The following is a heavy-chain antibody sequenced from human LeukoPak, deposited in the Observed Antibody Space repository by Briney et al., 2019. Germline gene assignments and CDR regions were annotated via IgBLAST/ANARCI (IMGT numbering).Heavy chain of an antibody. CDR1: GGSISSGSYY. CDR2: IYTSGST. CDR3: ARCRRGGSSSWYVG. D-gene: IGHD6-13*01. J-gene: IGHJ4*02. Sequence: SQTLSLTCTVSGGSISSGSYYWSWIRQPAGKGLEWIGRIYTSGSTNYNPSLKSRVTISVDTSKNQFSLKLGSVTAADTAVYYCARCRRGGSSSWYVGWGQGTLVTVSS. V-gene: IGHV4-61*02.